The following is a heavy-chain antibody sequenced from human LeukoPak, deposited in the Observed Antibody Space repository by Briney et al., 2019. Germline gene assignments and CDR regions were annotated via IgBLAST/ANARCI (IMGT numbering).Heavy chain of an antibody. J-gene: IGHJ4*02. CDR1: GGSISSYY. CDR2: IYYSGSF. D-gene: IGHD5-18*01. V-gene: IGHV4-59*01. CDR3: ARSPDGYRYTYFDY. Sequence: SETLSLTCTVSGGSISSYYWSWIRQPPGKELEWIGYIYYSGSFNYNPSLKSRVTISADTSKKQFSMKLSSVTAADTAVYYCARSPDGYRYTYFDYWGQGTLVTVSS.